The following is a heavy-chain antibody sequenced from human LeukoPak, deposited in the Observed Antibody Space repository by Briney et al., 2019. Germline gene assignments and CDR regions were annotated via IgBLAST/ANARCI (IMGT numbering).Heavy chain of an antibody. Sequence: SETLSLTWTVSGGSISSYYWSWIRQPPGKGLEWIGYIYYSGSTNYNPSLKGRVTISVDTSKNQFSLKLSSVTAADTAVYYCAAYQLLFGFDPWGQGTLVTVSS. CDR3: AAYQLLFGFDP. V-gene: IGHV4-59*01. J-gene: IGHJ5*02. CDR2: IYYSGST. CDR1: GGSISSYY. D-gene: IGHD2-2*01.